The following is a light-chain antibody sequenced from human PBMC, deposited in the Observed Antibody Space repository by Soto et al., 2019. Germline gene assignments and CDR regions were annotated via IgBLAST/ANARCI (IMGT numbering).Light chain of an antibody. J-gene: IGLJ2*01. CDR1: SSNIGSKT. Sequence: QSVLTQPPSASGTPGQRVTISCSGSSSNIGSKTVNWYQQLPGTAPKLLIYSNNKRPSGVPDPFSGSKSGTSASLAISGLQSEDEADYYCAAWDDSLNGVVFGGGTKLTVL. CDR2: SNN. CDR3: AAWDDSLNGVV. V-gene: IGLV1-44*01.